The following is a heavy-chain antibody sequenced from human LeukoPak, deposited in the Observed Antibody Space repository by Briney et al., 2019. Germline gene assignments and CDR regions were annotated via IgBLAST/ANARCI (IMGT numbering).Heavy chain of an antibody. CDR2: ISDNDGST. V-gene: IGHV3-23*01. J-gene: IGHJ1*01. CDR1: GFTFKNYA. Sequence: GGSLRLSCAASGFTFKNYAMSWVRQTPGMRLEWVSAISDNDGSTYYTDSVKGRFTISRDNSKDTVYLQMNNLRAADTALYFCVRHDSYIPFWGQGSLVTVSS. D-gene: IGHD5-18*01. CDR3: VRHDSYIPF.